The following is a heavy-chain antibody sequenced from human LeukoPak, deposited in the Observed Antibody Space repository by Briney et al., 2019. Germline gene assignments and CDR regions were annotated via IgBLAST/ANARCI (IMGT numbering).Heavy chain of an antibody. Sequence: SVKVSCKASGSSFRSSTFAWVRQAPGRGLEWMGGIIPIFGAPNYAPEFQGRATITTDESTSTVYMELSSLRSEDTAMYYCARGRLQVALSSGHLKWLDPWGQGSLVTVSS. CDR3: ARGRLQVALSSGHLKWLDP. D-gene: IGHD3-22*01. V-gene: IGHV1-69*05. J-gene: IGHJ5*02. CDR1: GSSFRSST. CDR2: IIPIFGAP.